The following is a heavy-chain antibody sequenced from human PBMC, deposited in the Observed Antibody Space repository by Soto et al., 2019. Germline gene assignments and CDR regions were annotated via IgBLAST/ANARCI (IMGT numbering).Heavy chain of an antibody. CDR2: IYYGGNI. D-gene: IGHD3-3*01. CDR3: ARQRITIFEVAGYVFDI. Sequence: TLSLTCAVSGASIDSGGYYWNWIRQHPGKGLEWIGNIYYGGNINYNPSLKSRVTISVDTSKNQFSLRLRSVTAADTAVYYCARQRITIFEVAGYVFDIWGQGTMVTVSS. V-gene: IGHV4-31*11. J-gene: IGHJ3*02. CDR1: GASIDSGGYY.